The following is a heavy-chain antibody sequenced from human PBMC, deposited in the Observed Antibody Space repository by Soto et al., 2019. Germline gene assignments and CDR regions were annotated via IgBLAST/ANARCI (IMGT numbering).Heavy chain of an antibody. J-gene: IGHJ4*02. CDR3: ARDLAKGGGSAGFDY. V-gene: IGHV1-2*02. CDR1: GYTFTVYY. Sequence: ASVKVSCKASGYTFTVYYKHWERQAPGQGLEWMGWINPKSVGTMYPQKFQGRVTMTWDTSISTAYMALTRLRSDDTAVYYCARDLAKGGGSAGFDYWGLGTLVTVSS. CDR2: INPKSVGT. D-gene: IGHD1-26*01.